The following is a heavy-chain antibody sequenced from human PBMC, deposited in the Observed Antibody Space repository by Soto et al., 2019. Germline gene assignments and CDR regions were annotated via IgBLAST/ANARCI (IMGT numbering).Heavy chain of an antibody. Sequence: SQTLSLTCAISGDSVSSNSAAWNWIRQSPSRGLEWLGRTYYRSKWYNDYAVSVKSRITINPDTSKNQFSLQLNSVTPEDTAVYYCARDTRTGITGTNDAFDIWGQGTMVTVSS. CDR2: TYYRSKWYN. D-gene: IGHD1-7*01. J-gene: IGHJ3*02. CDR1: GDSVSSNSAA. CDR3: ARDTRTGITGTNDAFDI. V-gene: IGHV6-1*01.